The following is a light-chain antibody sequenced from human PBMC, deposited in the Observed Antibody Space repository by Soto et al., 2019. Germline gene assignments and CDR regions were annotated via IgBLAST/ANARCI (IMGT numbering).Light chain of an antibody. V-gene: IGKV1-5*03. J-gene: IGKJ2*01. CDR2: KAS. CDR3: HQYNSYPYT. Sequence: DIQMTQSPSTLSASVGDRVTITCRASQSISSWLAWYQQKPGKAPKLLIYKASSLESGVPSRFSGSGSGTEFTLTISSLQPDDFATYYCHQYNSYPYTFGPGTKLEIK. CDR1: QSISSW.